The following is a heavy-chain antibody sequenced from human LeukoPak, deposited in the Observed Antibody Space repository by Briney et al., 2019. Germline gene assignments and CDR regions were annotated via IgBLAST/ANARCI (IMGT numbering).Heavy chain of an antibody. Sequence: SQTLSLTCTVSGGSISSGGYYWSWIRQHPGKGLEWIGYIYYSGSTYYNPSLKSRVTISVDTSKNQFSLKLSSVTAADAAVYYCARLYYYGSGSYPLYYFDCWGQGTLVTVSS. D-gene: IGHD3-10*01. J-gene: IGHJ4*02. CDR1: GGSISSGGYY. V-gene: IGHV4-31*03. CDR2: IYYSGST. CDR3: ARLYYYGSGSYPLYYFDC.